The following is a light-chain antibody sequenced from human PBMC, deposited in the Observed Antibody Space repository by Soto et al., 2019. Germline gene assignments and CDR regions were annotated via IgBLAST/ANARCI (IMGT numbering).Light chain of an antibody. CDR1: QSVRSS. CDR2: DAS. CDR3: QRRSNWPPEVT. Sequence: EIVLTQSPDTLSLSPGERATLSCRASQSVRSSLAWYQQKPGQAPRLLIYDASNRATGIPARFSGSGSGTDFTLTISSLEAEDVAVYYCQRRSNWPPEVTFGPGTKVDIK. V-gene: IGKV3-11*01. J-gene: IGKJ3*01.